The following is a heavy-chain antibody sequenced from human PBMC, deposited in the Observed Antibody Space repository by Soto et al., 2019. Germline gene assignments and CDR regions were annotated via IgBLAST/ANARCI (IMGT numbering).Heavy chain of an antibody. Sequence: QVQLQESGPGLVKPSQTLSLTCTVSGGSISSGDYYWSWIRQPPGKGLEWIGYIYYSGNTYYNPALKSRVTISVDTSKNQFYLKLSSVTAADTAVYYCARERADGGKIYWGQGTLVTVSS. CDR1: GGSISSGDYY. J-gene: IGHJ4*02. CDR2: IYYSGNT. V-gene: IGHV4-30-4*01. CDR3: ARERADGGKIY. D-gene: IGHD2-15*01.